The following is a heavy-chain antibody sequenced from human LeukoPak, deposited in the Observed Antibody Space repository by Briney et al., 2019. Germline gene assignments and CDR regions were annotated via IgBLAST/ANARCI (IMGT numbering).Heavy chain of an antibody. CDR2: ISYRGVT. Sequence: PSETLSLTCAVSGGSISGHYWSWVRQPPGKGLEWIAYISYRGVTNFNPSLKSRVAISVDTSTNQFSLRLRSVSAADTAVYYCARLSTPVENGGHHLDYWGQGTLVTVFS. CDR1: GGSISGHY. V-gene: IGHV4-59*11. CDR3: ARLSTPVENGGHHLDY. D-gene: IGHD2-15*01. J-gene: IGHJ4*02.